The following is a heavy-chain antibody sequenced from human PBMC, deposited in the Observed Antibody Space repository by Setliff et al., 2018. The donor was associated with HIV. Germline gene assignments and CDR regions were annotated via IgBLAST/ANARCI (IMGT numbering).Heavy chain of an antibody. Sequence: PGGSLRLSCAASGFTFDSYWMSWVRQAPGKGLEWVANINGDGSAKAYVGSAKGRFTISRDNAKNSLYLQMNSLRAEDTAVYYCARDLVWPYSSRWYDAFDIWGQGTMVTVSS. CDR1: GFTFDSYW. CDR3: ARDLVWPYSSRWYDAFDI. J-gene: IGHJ3*02. CDR2: INGDGSAK. D-gene: IGHD6-13*01. V-gene: IGHV3-7*01.